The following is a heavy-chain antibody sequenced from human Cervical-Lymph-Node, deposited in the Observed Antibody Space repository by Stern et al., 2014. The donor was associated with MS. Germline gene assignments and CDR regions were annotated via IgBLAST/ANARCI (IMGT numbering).Heavy chain of an antibody. CDR2: IITIVGSA. Sequence: VQLVESGAEVKKPGSSVKVSCKASGGTFNIYAINWVRQAPGQGLEWMGGIITIVGSANYAQKFQGRVAITADESTKTVHMELSSLRVEDTAIYYCARDNRHYDSSGYYFDYWGQGTLVTVSS. J-gene: IGHJ4*02. D-gene: IGHD3-22*01. CDR1: GGTFNIYA. V-gene: IGHV1-69*01. CDR3: ARDNRHYDSSGYYFDY.